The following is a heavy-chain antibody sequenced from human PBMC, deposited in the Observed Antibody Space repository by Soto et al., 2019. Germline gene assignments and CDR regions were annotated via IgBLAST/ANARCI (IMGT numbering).Heavy chain of an antibody. CDR2: INPNSGGT. CDR1: GYTFTGYY. V-gene: IGHV1-2*04. J-gene: IGHJ6*02. D-gene: IGHD6-13*01. CDR3: ASGTYSSSPGYYYYGMDV. Sequence: ASVKVSCKASGYTFTGYYMHWVRQAPGQGLEWMGWINPNSGGTNYAQKFQGWVTMTRDTSISTAYMELSRLRSVDTAVYYCASGTYSSSPGYYYYGMDVWGQGTRVTVSS.